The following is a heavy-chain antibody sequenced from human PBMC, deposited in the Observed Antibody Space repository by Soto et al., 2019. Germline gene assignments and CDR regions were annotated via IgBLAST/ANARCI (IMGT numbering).Heavy chain of an antibody. D-gene: IGHD3-16*01. V-gene: IGHV3-7*01. CDR2: IKQDGSEK. CDR1: GFTFSSYW. Sequence: GGSLRLSCAASGFTFSSYWMSWVRQAPGKGLEWVANIKQDGSEKYYVDSVKGRFTISRDNAKNSLYLQMNSLRAEDTAVYYCASSLYYDYIWGSYEYYFDYWGQGTLVTVSS. J-gene: IGHJ4*02. CDR3: ASSLYYDYIWGSYEYYFDY.